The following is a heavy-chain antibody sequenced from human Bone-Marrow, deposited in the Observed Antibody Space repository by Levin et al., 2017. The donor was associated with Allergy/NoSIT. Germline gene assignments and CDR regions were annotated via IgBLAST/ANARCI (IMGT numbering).Heavy chain of an antibody. CDR2: INHSGST. CDR1: GGSFSGYY. J-gene: IGHJ6*02. D-gene: IGHD1-26*01. V-gene: IGHV4-34*01. Sequence: SQTLSLTCAVYGGSFSGYYWSWIRQPPGKGLEWIGEINHSGSTNYNPSLKSRVTISVDTSKNQFSLKLSSVTAADTAVYYCARGQRFGGSYYPYYYYGMDVWGQGTTVTVSS. CDR3: ARGQRFGGSYYPYYYYGMDV.